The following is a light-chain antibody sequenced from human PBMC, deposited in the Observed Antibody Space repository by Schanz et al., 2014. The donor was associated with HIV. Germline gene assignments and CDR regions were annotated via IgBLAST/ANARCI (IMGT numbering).Light chain of an antibody. CDR1: QSVGGSQ. V-gene: IGKV3-20*01. CDR3: QYFGNSGGT. CDR2: ATS. J-gene: IGKJ4*01. Sequence: EIVLTQSPGRLSLSPGERATLSCRASQSVGGSQLAWFQLKRGQPPRLLIYATSFRATGVPDRFSGSGSGTDFTLTISRLEPEDFAVYFCQYFGNSGGTFGGGTKVEIK.